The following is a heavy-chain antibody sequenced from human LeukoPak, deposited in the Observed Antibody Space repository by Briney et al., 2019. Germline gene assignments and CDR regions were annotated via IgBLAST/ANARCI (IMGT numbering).Heavy chain of an antibody. CDR1: GFTFSSYSMN. D-gene: IGHD1-26*01. CDR2: IYYSGST. V-gene: IGHV4-39*01. Sequence: GSLRLSCAASGFTFSSYSMNWVRQAPGKGLEWIGSIYYSGSTYYNPSLQSRVTISIDTSKNQFSLKLSSVTAADTTVYYCARHQGWVGATDYGMDVWGQGTTVTVSS. CDR3: ARHQGWVGATDYGMDV. J-gene: IGHJ6*02.